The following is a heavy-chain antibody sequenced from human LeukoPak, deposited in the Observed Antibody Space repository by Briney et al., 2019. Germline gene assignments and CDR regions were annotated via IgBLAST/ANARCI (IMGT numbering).Heavy chain of an antibody. J-gene: IGHJ5*02. V-gene: IGHV4-59*12. CDR1: GGSISSYY. Sequence: PSETLSLTCTVSGGSISSYYWSWIRQPPGKGLEWIGYIYYSGSTNYNPSLKSRVTISADTSKNQFSLRLSSVTAADTAVYYCASRSLGYCSGGSCLRRFDPWGQGTLVTVSS. CDR3: ASRSLGYCSGGSCLRRFDP. D-gene: IGHD2-15*01. CDR2: IYYSGST.